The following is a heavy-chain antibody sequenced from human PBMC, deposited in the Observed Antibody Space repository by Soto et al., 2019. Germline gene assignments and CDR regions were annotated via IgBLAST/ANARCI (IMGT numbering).Heavy chain of an antibody. V-gene: IGHV1-69*01. Sequence: QVQLVQSGAEVKKPGSSVKVSCKASGGTLNKHAITWVRRAPGQGLEWLGGIIPMFGIPNYPQKFQGRVTITADDSTNTSYMEVHSLTSNDTAVYYFARGGTSGWLKGAYDVWGQVTMGTVSS. CDR2: IIPMFGIP. CDR1: GGTLNKHA. CDR3: ARGGTSGWLKGAYDV. J-gene: IGHJ3*01. D-gene: IGHD6-13*01.